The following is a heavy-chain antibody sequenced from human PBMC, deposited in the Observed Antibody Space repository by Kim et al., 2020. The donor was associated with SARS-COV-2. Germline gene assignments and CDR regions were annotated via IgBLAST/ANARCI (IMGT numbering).Heavy chain of an antibody. CDR2: ITGGSNII. V-gene: IGHV3-48*02. Sequence: GGSLRLSCAASGFTFSIYSMNWVRQAPGKGLEWISYITGGSNIIHYADSVKGRFTISRDNAKNSLYLQMNGLRDEDTAVYYCARSKSWYFDLWGRGTLVTVSS. D-gene: IGHD4-4*01. CDR1: GFTFSIYS. CDR3: ARSKSWYFDL. J-gene: IGHJ2*01.